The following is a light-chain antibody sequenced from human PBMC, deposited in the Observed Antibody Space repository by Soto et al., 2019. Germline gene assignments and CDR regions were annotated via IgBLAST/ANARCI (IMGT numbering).Light chain of an antibody. CDR1: SSDVGGYNY. J-gene: IGLJ1*01. CDR2: DVS. V-gene: IGLV2-14*03. Sequence: SALPQPASVSGSPGQSITLSCPGTSSDVGGYNYVSWYQHHPGKAPKLMIFDVSNRPSGVSNRFSGSKSGNTASLTISGLQPEDEADYYCSSYTTSNTRQIVFGTGTKVTVL. CDR3: SSYTTSNTRQIV.